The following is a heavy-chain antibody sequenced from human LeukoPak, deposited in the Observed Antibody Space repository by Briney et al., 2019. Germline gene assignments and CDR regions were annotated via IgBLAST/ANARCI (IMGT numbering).Heavy chain of an antibody. V-gene: IGHV4-4*09. CDR1: GGSISSFY. J-gene: IGHJ6*03. D-gene: IGHD4-11*01. CDR2: IYTSGST. CDR3: ARLTTVRFRPPHYYMDV. Sequence: PSETLSLTCTVSGGSISSFYWSWIRQPPGKGLEWIGYIYTSGSTNYNPSLKSRVTISVDTSKNQFSLKLSSVTAADTAVYYCARLTTVRFRPPHYYMDVWGKGTTVTVSS.